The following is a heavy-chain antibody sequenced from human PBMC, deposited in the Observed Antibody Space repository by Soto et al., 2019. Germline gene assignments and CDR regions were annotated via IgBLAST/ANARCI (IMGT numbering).Heavy chain of an antibody. V-gene: IGHV3-23*01. Sequence: EVQLLESGGGLVQPGGSLRLSCAASGFTFSTYAMTWVRQAPGKGLEWVSAISASGGSTYYADSVKGRFTISSDNSTNTLSLQMNSLSVEDTGVYYCAKVGFPDSYGYLFSYWGQGTLVTVSS. CDR2: ISASGGST. D-gene: IGHD5-18*01. CDR1: GFTFSTYA. CDR3: AKVGFPDSYGYLFSY. J-gene: IGHJ4*02.